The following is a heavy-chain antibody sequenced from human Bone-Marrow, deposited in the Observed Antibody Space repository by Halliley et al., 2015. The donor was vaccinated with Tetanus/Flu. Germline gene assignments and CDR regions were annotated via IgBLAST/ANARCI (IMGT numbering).Heavy chain of an antibody. D-gene: IGHD1-26*01. CDR3: ARRGIVQGPYYFYY. J-gene: IGHJ4*02. Sequence: EVQLVQSGAEVKKPGESLKISCKGSGYSFTSNWIGWVRQMPGKGLEWVGIINPGDSETRYSPSFHGQVTISADKSISTAYLQWSSLKASDSAMYYCARRGIVQGPYYFYYWGQGTLVTVSS. V-gene: IGHV5-51*03. CDR1: GYSFTSNW. CDR2: INPGDSET.